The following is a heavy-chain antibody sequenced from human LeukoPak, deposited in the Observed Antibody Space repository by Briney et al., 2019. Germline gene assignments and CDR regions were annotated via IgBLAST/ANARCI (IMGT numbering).Heavy chain of an antibody. D-gene: IGHD2-15*01. Sequence: PGGYLRLYGAASGFTFNTYEMAWVRHAPGKEWVWWSYTSSTITTVYYAHSEQSRFTVSRDKGQNAVYLQMNSLRVEDTDVYYCVRGRRGFCSTGSCYSPDYFDYWGRGTMVTVSS. CDR1: GFTFNTYE. J-gene: IGHJ4*02. CDR3: VRGRRGFCSTGSCYSPDYFDY. CDR2: TSSTITTV. V-gene: IGHV3-48*03.